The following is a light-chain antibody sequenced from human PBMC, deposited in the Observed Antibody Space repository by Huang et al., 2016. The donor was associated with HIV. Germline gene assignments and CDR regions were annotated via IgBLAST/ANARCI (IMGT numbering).Light chain of an antibody. V-gene: IGKV3-11*01. CDR2: DTS. J-gene: IGKJ4*01. CDR1: QSVGSY. CDR3: QQRSTWPLT. Sequence: EVMLTQSPSILSLSLGGTGTISCKASQSVGSYVAWYQQRPGQSPRLLLYDTSNRAAGSPTRFSGSGSGTDFTLTISGLGSRDLGVFYCQQRSTWPLTFGGGTKVA.